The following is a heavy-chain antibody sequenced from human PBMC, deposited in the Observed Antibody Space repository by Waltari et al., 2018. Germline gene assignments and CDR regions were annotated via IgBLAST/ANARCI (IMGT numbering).Heavy chain of an antibody. Sequence: QLQLQESGPGLVKPSETLSLTCTVSGGSLSSSSYFWAWIRQPPGKGLEWIGSIYYRGSTYYNFSLKRRVTISVDRSTNQVSLKLTSVTAADTAVYFCAREVPRNGYIGLIYYYMDVWGKGTTVTVSS. J-gene: IGHJ6*03. CDR1: GGSLSSSSYF. CDR2: IYYRGST. V-gene: IGHV4-39*01. D-gene: IGHD5-12*01. CDR3: AREVPRNGYIGLIYYYMDV.